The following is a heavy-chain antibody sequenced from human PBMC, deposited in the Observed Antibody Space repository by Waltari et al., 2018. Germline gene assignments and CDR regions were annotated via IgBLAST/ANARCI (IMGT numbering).Heavy chain of an antibody. V-gene: IGHV3-48*03. CDR3: ARVGGYYYYYMDV. D-gene: IGHD3-16*01. CDR1: GFNFGSYE. CDR2: IGTSDRSI. J-gene: IGHJ6*03. Sequence: EVQLVESGGGLDQPGGSLRLSCAGSGFNFGSYEMLWVRQAPGKGLEWVSYIGTSDRSIYYADSVRGRFTISRDNAKNSLYLHMNNLRAEDTAVYYCARVGGYYYYYMDVWGKGTTVTVSS.